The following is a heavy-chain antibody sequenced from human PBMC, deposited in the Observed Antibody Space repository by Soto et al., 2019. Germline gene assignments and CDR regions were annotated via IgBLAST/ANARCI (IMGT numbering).Heavy chain of an antibody. V-gene: IGHV3-74*01. CDR1: GFTFSSYW. J-gene: IGHJ4*02. CDR3: ARVAVTQYHFDY. Sequence: EVQMVESGGGLVQPGGSLRLSCAASGFTFSSYWMHWVRQTPGKGLVWVSRINSDGSTTSYADSVKGRFTISRDNAKNTLFLQRNSLRAEDTAVYYCARVAVTQYHFDYWGQGTLLTVSS. CDR2: INSDGSTT. D-gene: IGHD2-21*02.